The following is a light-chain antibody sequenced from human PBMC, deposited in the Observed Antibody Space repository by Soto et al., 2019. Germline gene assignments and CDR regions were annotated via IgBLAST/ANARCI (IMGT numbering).Light chain of an antibody. CDR2: GAS. CDR3: QQANSYPWT. CDR1: QIIYTN. V-gene: IGKV3-15*01. J-gene: IGKJ1*01. Sequence: EIVMTQSPGTLSGSPGETVTLSCRASQIIYTNLAWYQQKPGQAPRLLIYGASTRATGIPARFSGSGSGTEFTLTISSLQSEDFATYYCQQANSYPWTFGQGTKVEIE.